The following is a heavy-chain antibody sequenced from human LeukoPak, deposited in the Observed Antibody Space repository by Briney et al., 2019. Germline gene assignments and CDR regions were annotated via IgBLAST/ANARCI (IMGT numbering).Heavy chain of an antibody. V-gene: IGHV3-30*18. CDR3: AKETGRWELE. CDR2: ISIIVNHK. J-gene: IGHJ4*02. D-gene: IGHD1-26*01. CDR1: GFTFSNYG. Sequence: GGSLRLSCAASGFTFSNYGIHWVRQAPRKGLEWGAVISIIVNHKYYADSVKGRFTISRDNSENTLYLQMNSLRAEDTAVYYCAKETGRWELEWGQGTLVSASS.